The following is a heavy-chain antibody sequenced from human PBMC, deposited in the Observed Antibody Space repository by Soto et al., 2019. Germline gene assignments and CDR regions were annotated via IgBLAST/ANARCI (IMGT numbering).Heavy chain of an antibody. J-gene: IGHJ5*02. D-gene: IGHD3-22*01. V-gene: IGHV4-30-2*01. CDR1: GGSISSGGYS. Sequence: SETLSLTCAVSGGSISSGGYSWSWIRQPPGKGLEWIGYIYHSGSTYYNPSLKSRVTISVDRSKNQFSLKLSSVTAADTAVYYCAIRRNYYDSSGSYNWFDPWGQGTLITVSS. CDR3: AIRRNYYDSSGSYNWFDP. CDR2: IYHSGST.